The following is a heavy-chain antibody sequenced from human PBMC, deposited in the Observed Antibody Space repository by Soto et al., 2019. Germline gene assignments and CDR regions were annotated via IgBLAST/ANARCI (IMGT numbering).Heavy chain of an antibody. CDR3: ARAPVVGESSGGLFDY. D-gene: IGHD2-15*01. CDR1: GFTFSSYG. J-gene: IGHJ4*02. V-gene: IGHV3-33*01. CDR2: IWYDGSNK. Sequence: GGSLRLSCAASGFTFSSYGMHWVRQAPGKGLEWVAVIWYDGSNKYYADSVKGRFTISRDNSKNTLYLQMNSLRAEDTAVYYCARAPVVGESSGGLFDYWGQGTLVTVSS.